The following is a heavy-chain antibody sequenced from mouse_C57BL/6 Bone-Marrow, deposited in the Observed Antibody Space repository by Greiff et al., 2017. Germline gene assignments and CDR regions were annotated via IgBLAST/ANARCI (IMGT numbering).Heavy chain of an antibody. CDR1: GFNIKDDY. V-gene: IGHV14-4*01. CDR3: SSVDGNCFDF. J-gene: IGHJ2*01. Sequence: VHVKQSGAELVRPGASVKLSCTASGFNIKDDYIHWVKQRPEQGLEWIGWIDPEIGDTEYASKFQGKATITSDTSSTTAYLQLSSLTSEDTAVSYYSSVDGNCFDFWGQVTPLTVAS. D-gene: IGHD2-3*01. CDR2: IDPEIGDT.